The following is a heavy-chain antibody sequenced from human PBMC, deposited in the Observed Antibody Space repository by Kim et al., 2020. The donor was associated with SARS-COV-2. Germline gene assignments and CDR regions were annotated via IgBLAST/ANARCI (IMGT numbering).Heavy chain of an antibody. CDR1: GFTFSSYG. CDR2: ISYDGSNK. V-gene: IGHV3-30*18. Sequence: GGSLRLSCAASGFTFSSYGMHWVRQAPGKGLEWVAVISYDGSNKYYADSVKGRFTISRDNSKNTLYLQMNSLRAEDTAVYYCAKERTSGRSGYGMDVWG. J-gene: IGHJ6*02. D-gene: IGHD3-10*01. CDR3: AKERTSGRSGYGMDV.